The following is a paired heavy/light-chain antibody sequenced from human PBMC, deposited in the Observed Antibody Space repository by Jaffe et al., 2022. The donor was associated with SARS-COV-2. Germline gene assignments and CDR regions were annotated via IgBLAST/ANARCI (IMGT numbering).Heavy chain of an antibody. D-gene: IGHD6-25*01. CDR3: ARADNNLRGYDS. CDR2: IYTDGST. V-gene: IGHV3-66*02. J-gene: IGHJ4*02. Sequence: EAQLVESGGGLVQPGGSLRLSCAASGFTVRSSYMAWVRQAPGKGLDWVSVIYTDGSTYYGHSVRGRFIISRDTSTNTVYLQMDSLRLEDTAVYYCARADNNLRGYDSWGQGTLVTVSS. CDR1: GFTVRSSY.
Light chain of an antibody. CDR1: QSLLHSDGKNY. Sequence: DIVVTQSPLSLPVTPGEPASMSCRSSQSLLHSDGKNYLDWYMQKPGQSPQLLIYFGSNRASGVPDRFSGGGSGTDFTLKISRVEAEDVGVYYCMQTLRTPLTFGGGTKVEIK. V-gene: IGKV2-28*01. CDR2: FGS. J-gene: IGKJ4*01. CDR3: MQTLRTPLT.